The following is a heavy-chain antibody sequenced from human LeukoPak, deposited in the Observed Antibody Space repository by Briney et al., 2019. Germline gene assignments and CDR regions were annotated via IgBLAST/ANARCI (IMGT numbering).Heavy chain of an antibody. D-gene: IGHD4-17*01. J-gene: IGHJ4*02. V-gene: IGHV4-38-2*01. CDR2: IYHSGST. CDR1: GYSISSGYY. CDR3: ARVELYGDYDY. Sequence: SETLSLTCAVSGYSISSGYYWGWIRQPPGKGLEWIGSIYHSGSTYYNPSLKSRVTISVGTSKNQFSLKLSSVTAADTAVYYCARVELYGDYDYWGQGTLVTVSS.